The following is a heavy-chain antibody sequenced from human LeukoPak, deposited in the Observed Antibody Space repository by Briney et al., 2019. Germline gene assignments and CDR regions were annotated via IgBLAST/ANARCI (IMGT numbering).Heavy chain of an antibody. V-gene: IGHV3-66*01. Sequence: PGRSLRLSCAASGFTFDDYAMHWVRQAPGKGLEWVSVIYSGGSTYYADSVKGRFTISRDNSKNTLYLQMNSLRAEDTAVYYCARNTYYYDSSGYYYVAQFDYWGQGTLVTVSS. CDR1: GFTFDDYA. CDR2: IYSGGST. J-gene: IGHJ4*02. D-gene: IGHD3-22*01. CDR3: ARNTYYYDSSGYYYVAQFDY.